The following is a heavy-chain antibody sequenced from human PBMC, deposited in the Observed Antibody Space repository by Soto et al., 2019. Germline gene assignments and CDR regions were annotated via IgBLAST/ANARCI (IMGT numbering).Heavy chain of an antibody. V-gene: IGHV4-59*01. J-gene: IGHJ6*02. CDR3: ASSWGYYGSGSYYRYGMDV. Sequence: PSETLSLTCTVSGGSISSYYWGWIRQPPGKGLEWIGYIYYSGSTNYNPSLKSRVTISVDTSKNQFSLKLSSVTAADTAVYYCASSWGYYGSGSYYRYGMDVWGQGTTVTVSS. CDR1: GGSISSYY. CDR2: IYYSGST. D-gene: IGHD3-10*01.